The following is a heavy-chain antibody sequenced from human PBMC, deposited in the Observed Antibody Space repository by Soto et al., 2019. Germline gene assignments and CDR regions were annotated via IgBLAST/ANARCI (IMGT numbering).Heavy chain of an antibody. V-gene: IGHV1-3*01. CDR1: GFTFTSYA. D-gene: IGHD6-6*01. J-gene: IGHJ4*02. CDR2: INAGNGDT. Sequence: QVQLVQSGAEVKKPGASVKVSCKASGFTFTSYALHWVRQAPGHRLEWMGWINAGNGDTKYSQTFQDRVTITRDTSASTVYMEMSSLRSEDTTVYYCARDVSSSIDSWGQGTLVTVSS. CDR3: ARDVSSSIDS.